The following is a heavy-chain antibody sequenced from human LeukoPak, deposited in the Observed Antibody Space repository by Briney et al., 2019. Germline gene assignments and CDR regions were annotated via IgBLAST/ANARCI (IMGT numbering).Heavy chain of an antibody. CDR2: ISYDGSNK. V-gene: IGHV3-30*03. J-gene: IGHJ3*02. CDR1: GFTFRSYG. Sequence: PGRSLRLSCAASGFTFRSYGMLWVRQAPGKGLEWVAVISYDGSNKYYADSMKGRFTISRDNSKNRLYLQMNSLRAEDTAVYYCATDPSDAFDIWGQGTMVTDSS. CDR3: ATDPSDAFDI.